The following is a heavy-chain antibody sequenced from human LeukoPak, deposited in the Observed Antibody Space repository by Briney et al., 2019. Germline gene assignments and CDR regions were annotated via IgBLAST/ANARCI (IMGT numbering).Heavy chain of an antibody. CDR1: GFTFSTYG. CDR3: ARGSYSSAWYDFLDF. CDR2: ISYDGREK. J-gene: IGHJ4*02. V-gene: IGHV3-30*03. Sequence: SGGSPRLSCLASGFTFSTYGMHWVRQGPGKGLEWVAIISYDGREKYYAESVKGRLTVSRDNSKNTLYLQMNNLRVEDTAVYFCARGSYSSAWYDFLDFWGQGALVTVSS. D-gene: IGHD6-19*01.